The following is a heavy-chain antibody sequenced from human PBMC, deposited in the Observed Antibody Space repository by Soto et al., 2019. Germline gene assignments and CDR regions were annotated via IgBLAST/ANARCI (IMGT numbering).Heavy chain of an antibody. V-gene: IGHV1-18*04. Sequence: QVHVVQSGAEVKKPGDSVKVSCKTSGFIFSDYGINWVRQAPGQGLEWMGWISGYSGNANLAQKFQGRVTMTRDTSTRKAYMELRSLRSDDTAVYYCAKRTSGTTWGESDYWGQGTLVTVSS. CDR3: AKRTSGTTWGESDY. CDR2: ISGYSGNA. J-gene: IGHJ4*02. D-gene: IGHD4-17*01. CDR1: GFIFSDYG.